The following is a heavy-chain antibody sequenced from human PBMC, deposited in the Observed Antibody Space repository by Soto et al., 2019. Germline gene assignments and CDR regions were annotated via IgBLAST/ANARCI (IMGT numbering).Heavy chain of an antibody. Sequence: PGGSLRLSCAASGFSFSSYGMYWVRQTPYKVLEWVAVISYDGSNEYYPPSLKGRIAISRDNSKNTLYLQMNSLRVEDTAVYYCAIYQRGLAHCSGDCFASYFYGMDVWGQGTTVTVSS. CDR2: ISYDGSNE. CDR1: GFSFSSYG. CDR3: AIYQRGLAHCSGDCFASYFYGMDV. J-gene: IGHJ6*02. V-gene: IGHV3-30*03. D-gene: IGHD2-21*02.